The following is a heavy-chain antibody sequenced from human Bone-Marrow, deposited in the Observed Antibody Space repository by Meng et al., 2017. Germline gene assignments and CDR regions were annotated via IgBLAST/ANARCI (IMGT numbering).Heavy chain of an antibody. V-gene: IGHV3-7*01. D-gene: IGHD3-22*01. CDR1: GFTFSSYG. CDR3: ARDRGPGYYDSSGYYFSALYYYYGMDV. J-gene: IGHJ6*02. CDR2: IKQDGSEK. Sequence: GGSLRLSCAASGFTFSSYGMSWVRQDPGKGLEWVANIKQDGSEKYYVDSVKGRFTISRDNAKNSLYLQMNSLRAEDTAVYYSARDRGPGYYDSSGYYFSALYYYYGMDVWGQGTTVTVSS.